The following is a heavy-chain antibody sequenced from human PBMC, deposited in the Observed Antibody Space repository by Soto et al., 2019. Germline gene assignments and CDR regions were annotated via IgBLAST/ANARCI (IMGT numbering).Heavy chain of an antibody. Sequence: GESLKISCKGSGYNFTNYWIGWVRQMPGKGLEWMGIIYPGDSDTKYNPSFQGQVTISADKSITTTYLQWSSLKASDTAIYYCGASTFYYGMDVWGQGTTVTVSS. CDR3: GASTFYYGMDV. V-gene: IGHV5-51*01. J-gene: IGHJ6*02. CDR2: IYPGDSDT. CDR1: GYNFTNYW.